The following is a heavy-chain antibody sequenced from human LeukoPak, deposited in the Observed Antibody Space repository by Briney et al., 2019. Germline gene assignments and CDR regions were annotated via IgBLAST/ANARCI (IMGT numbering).Heavy chain of an antibody. Sequence: GGSLRLSCVASGFTFSRYGMHWVRQAPGKGLEWVSSISASGGSTYHADSVKGRFTISRDNSKNTLHLQMNSLRADDTALYYCAKGALAAAGSGFDYWGQGTLVTVSS. CDR2: ISASGGST. D-gene: IGHD6-13*01. CDR1: GFTFSRYG. CDR3: AKGALAAAGSGFDY. V-gene: IGHV3-23*01. J-gene: IGHJ4*02.